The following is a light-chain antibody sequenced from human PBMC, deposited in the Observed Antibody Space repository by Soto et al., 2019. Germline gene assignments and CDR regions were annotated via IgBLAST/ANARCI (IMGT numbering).Light chain of an antibody. V-gene: IGKV1-5*03. CDR2: KAS. J-gene: IGKJ1*01. CDR3: QHYNTYPWT. CDR1: QSISNW. Sequence: DIQMTQSPSSVSASVGDRLTITCRASQSISNWLAWYQQKPGKAPNLLIHKASHLESGVPSRFSGSGSGTEFTLTISSLQPGDFETYYCQHYNTYPWTLGQGTK.